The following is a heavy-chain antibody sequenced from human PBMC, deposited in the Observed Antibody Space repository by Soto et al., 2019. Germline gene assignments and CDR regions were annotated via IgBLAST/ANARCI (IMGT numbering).Heavy chain of an antibody. J-gene: IGHJ3*02. CDR3: ARDRHAFDI. CDR1: GFTFSTYG. CDR2: IWYDESNK. V-gene: IGHV3-33*01. Sequence: PGGSLRLSCAASGFTFSTYGMHWVRQAPGKGLEWVAVIWYDESNKYYVDSVKGRFTISRDNSKNTLYLQMNSLRAEDTAVYYCARDRHAFDIWGQGTMVTVS.